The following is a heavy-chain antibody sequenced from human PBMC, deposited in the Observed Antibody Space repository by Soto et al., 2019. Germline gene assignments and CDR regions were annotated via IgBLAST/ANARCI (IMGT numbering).Heavy chain of an antibody. CDR1: VASVTRDGNC. CDR3: AREADRYSQSDD. V-gene: IGHV4-30-2*01. CDR2: IYHGGST. J-gene: IGHJ4*01. Sequence: RLSVTCSVSVASVTRDGNCWTWIRQPPGKGLEFVASIYHGGSTFYNPSLRSRVTISLDRSKNQFSLKLTSVTAADTAVDFCAREADRYSQSDDWGHGTL. D-gene: IGHD2-21*01.